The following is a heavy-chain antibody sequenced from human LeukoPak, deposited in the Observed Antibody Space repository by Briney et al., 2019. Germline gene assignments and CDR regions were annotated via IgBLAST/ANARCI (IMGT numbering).Heavy chain of an antibody. CDR1: GGSISSDY. CDR3: ARGGGYFNY. J-gene: IGHJ3*01. D-gene: IGHD3-16*01. Sequence: SETLSLTCTVSGGSISSDYWSWIRQPPGKGLEWIGYIYFSGSTNYNPSLKSRVTISVDTSKTQLSLKLSSVTAADTAVYYCARGGGYFNYWGQGTMVTVSS. CDR2: IYFSGST. V-gene: IGHV4-59*01.